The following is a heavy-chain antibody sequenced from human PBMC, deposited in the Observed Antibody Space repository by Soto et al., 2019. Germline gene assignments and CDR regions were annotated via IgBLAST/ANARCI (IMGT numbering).Heavy chain of an antibody. Sequence: QVQLVQSGDEVKKPGSSVKVSCKASGGTFSSYTISWVRQAPGQGLEWMGRIIPILGIANYAQKFQGRVTITADKSTSTAYMELSSLRSEDTAVYYCARGGITMVRGQLDYWGQGTLVTVSS. V-gene: IGHV1-69*02. CDR1: GGTFSSYT. CDR2: IIPILGIA. D-gene: IGHD3-10*01. J-gene: IGHJ4*02. CDR3: ARGGITMVRGQLDY.